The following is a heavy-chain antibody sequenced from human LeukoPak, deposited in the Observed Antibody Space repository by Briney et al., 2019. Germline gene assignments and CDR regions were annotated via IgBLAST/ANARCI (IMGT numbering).Heavy chain of an antibody. CDR3: ARVGGWFYLDC. J-gene: IGHJ4*02. CDR2: IRHDGHDI. D-gene: IGHD2-15*01. CDR1: GFTFNTYW. V-gene: IGHV3-7*01. Sequence: PGGSLRLSCAASGFTFNTYWMTWVRQAPGRGLEWVANIRHDGHDIHYVDTIKGRFTISRDNAKNSLYLQMNSLRAEDTAVYYCARVGGWFYLDCWGQGTLVTVSS.